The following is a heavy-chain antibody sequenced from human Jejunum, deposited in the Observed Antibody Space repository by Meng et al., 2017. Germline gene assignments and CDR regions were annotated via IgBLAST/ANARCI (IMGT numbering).Heavy chain of an antibody. Sequence: GGSLRLSCAASGFTFSGYAMHWVRQAPGKGLEWMAVISHDERNKYYADSVKGRFTISRDNSKNTLYLQMNSLRADDTAVYYCAREGGTSCYSLCLVYWGQGTLVTVSS. CDR2: ISHDERNK. V-gene: IGHV3-30*04. CDR1: GFTFSGYA. D-gene: IGHD2-2*01. J-gene: IGHJ4*02. CDR3: AREGGTSCYSLCLVY.